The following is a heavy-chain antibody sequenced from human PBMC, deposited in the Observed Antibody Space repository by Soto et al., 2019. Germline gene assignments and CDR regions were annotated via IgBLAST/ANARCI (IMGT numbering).Heavy chain of an antibody. Sequence: SETLSLTCTVSGGSISSYYCSWIRQPPGKGLEWIGYIYYSGSTNYKPSLKSRVTISVDTSKNQSSLKLSSVTAADTAVYYCARRSGSCFDYWGQGTLVTVSS. D-gene: IGHD7-27*01. J-gene: IGHJ4*02. CDR2: IYYSGST. V-gene: IGHV4-59*08. CDR1: GGSISSYY. CDR3: ARRSGSCFDY.